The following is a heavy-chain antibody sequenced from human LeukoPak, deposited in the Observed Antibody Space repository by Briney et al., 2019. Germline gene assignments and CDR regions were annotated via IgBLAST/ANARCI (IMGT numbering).Heavy chain of an antibody. D-gene: IGHD1-26*01. V-gene: IGHV4-34*01. J-gene: IGHJ4*02. Sequence: SETLSLTCAVYGVSVSGYYWSWIRQPPGKGLEWIGEIKHSGSTNYNPSLRSRVTISVDTSKNQFSLKLSSVTAADTAVYYCARGRSGSDYWGQGTLVTVSS. CDR2: IKHSGST. CDR1: GVSVSGYY. CDR3: ARGRSGSDY.